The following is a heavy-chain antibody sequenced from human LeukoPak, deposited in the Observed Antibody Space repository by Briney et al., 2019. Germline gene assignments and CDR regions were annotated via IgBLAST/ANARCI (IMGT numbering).Heavy chain of an antibody. CDR2: ISYDGSNK. CDR1: GFTFSSYA. CDR3: ARGGYVDTAMVEVD. J-gene: IGHJ4*02. V-gene: IGHV3-30-3*01. Sequence: GGSLRLSCAASGFTFSSYAMHWVRQAPGKGLEWVAVISYDGSNKYYADSVKGRFTISRGNSKNTLYLQMNSLRAEDTAVYYCARGGYVDTAMVEVDWGQGTLVTVSS. D-gene: IGHD5-18*01.